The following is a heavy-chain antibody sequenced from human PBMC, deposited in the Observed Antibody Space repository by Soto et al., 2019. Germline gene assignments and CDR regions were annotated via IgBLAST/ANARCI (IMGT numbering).Heavy chain of an antibody. D-gene: IGHD5-12*01. V-gene: IGHV3-23*01. Sequence: EVQLLESGGGLVQPGGSLRLSCAASGFTYESYAMSWVRQAPGKGLEWVSGINSGGTVAHYADSVKGRFAISRDNSKNTLSLEMNSLRADDTGLYYCANLWGDGYNLGQDYNGMDVWGQGTTVIVSS. CDR2: INSGGTVA. J-gene: IGHJ6*02. CDR3: ANLWGDGYNLGQDYNGMDV. CDR1: GFTYESYA.